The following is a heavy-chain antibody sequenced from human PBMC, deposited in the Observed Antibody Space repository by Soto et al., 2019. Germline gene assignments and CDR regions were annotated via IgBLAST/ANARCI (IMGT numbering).Heavy chain of an antibody. CDR2: IVVGSGNT. CDR1: GFTFTSSA. Sequence: QMQLVQSGPEVKKPGTSVKVSCKASGFTFTSSAVQWVRQARGQRLEWIGWIVVGSGNTNYAQKFQERVTITRDMSTSTAYMELSSLRSEDTAVYYCAAGPIITGPTSDYYYGMDVWGQGTTVTVSS. CDR3: AAGPIITGPTSDYYYGMDV. J-gene: IGHJ6*02. V-gene: IGHV1-58*01. D-gene: IGHD1-7*01.